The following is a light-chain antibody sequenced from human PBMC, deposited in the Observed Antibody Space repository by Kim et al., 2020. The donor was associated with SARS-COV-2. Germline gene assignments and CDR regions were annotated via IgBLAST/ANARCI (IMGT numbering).Light chain of an antibody. V-gene: IGLV3-9*01. Sequence: SSELTQPLSVSVALGQTARITCGGNNIGSKNVHWYQQKPGQAPVLVIYRDSNRPSGIPERFSGSNSGNTAILTISRAQAGDEADYYCQVWDSSTGVFGGGTQLTVL. J-gene: IGLJ3*02. CDR1: NIGSKN. CDR3: QVWDSSTGV. CDR2: RDS.